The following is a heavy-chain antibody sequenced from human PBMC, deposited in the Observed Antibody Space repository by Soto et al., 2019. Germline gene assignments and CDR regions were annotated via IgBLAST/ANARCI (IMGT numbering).Heavy chain of an antibody. Sequence: SETLSLTCTVSGYSISSGYYWGWIRQPPGKGLEWIGSIYHSGSTYYNPSLKSRVTISVDTSKNQFSLKLSSVTAADTAVYYCARFRRYSSSSFDYWGQGTLVTVSS. CDR3: ARFRRYSSSSFDY. V-gene: IGHV4-38-2*02. CDR2: IYHSGST. CDR1: GYSISSGYY. J-gene: IGHJ4*02. D-gene: IGHD6-6*01.